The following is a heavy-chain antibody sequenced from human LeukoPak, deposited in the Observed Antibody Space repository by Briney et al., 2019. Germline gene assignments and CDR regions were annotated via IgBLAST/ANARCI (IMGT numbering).Heavy chain of an antibody. Sequence: PGGSLRLSCAASGFTFSSYSMNWVRQAPGKGLEWVGRIKSKTDGGTTDYAAPVKGRFTISRDDSKNTLYLQMNSLKTEDTAAYYCTTDRIAVAGYNWFDPWGQGTLVTVSS. D-gene: IGHD6-19*01. V-gene: IGHV3-15*01. CDR2: IKSKTDGGTT. CDR1: GFTFSSYS. CDR3: TTDRIAVAGYNWFDP. J-gene: IGHJ5*02.